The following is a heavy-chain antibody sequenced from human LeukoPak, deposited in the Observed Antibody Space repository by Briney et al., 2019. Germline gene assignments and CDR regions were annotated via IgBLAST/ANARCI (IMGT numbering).Heavy chain of an antibody. D-gene: IGHD6-13*01. Sequence: ASVKVSCKASGYTFTGYYMHWVRQAPGQGLEWMGWINPNSGGTNYAQKFQGRVTMTRDTSISTAYMELSRLRSDDTAVYYCAVGSSSWYRQNYYYYYMDVWGKGTAVTVSS. CDR1: GYTFTGYY. J-gene: IGHJ6*03. CDR3: AVGSSSWYRQNYYYYYMDV. V-gene: IGHV1-2*02. CDR2: INPNSGGT.